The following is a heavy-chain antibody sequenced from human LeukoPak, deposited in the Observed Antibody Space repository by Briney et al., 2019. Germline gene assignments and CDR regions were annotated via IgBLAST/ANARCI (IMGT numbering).Heavy chain of an antibody. CDR2: ISSSGSTI. V-gene: IGHV3-11*01. CDR1: GFAFSGDN. CDR3: ARGYSSSPTNYYYYGMDV. D-gene: IGHD6-6*01. J-gene: IGHJ6*02. Sequence: PGGSLRLSCAASGFAFSGDNMNWVRQAPGKGLEWVSYISSSGSTIYYADSVKGRFTISRDNAKNSLYLQMNSLRAEDTAVYYCARGYSSSPTNYYYYGMDVWGQGTTVTVSS.